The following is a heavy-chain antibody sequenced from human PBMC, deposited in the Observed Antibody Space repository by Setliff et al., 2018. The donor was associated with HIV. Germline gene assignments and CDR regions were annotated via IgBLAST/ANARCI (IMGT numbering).Heavy chain of an antibody. Sequence: SVKVSCKASGYTFSSYGISWVRQAPGQGLERMGWISGFNGKINYAENFQGRVTLTTDSSASTAHMELWSLTSDDTAVYCCARDLGGEHDYADPAYMDVWGKGTTVTVSS. D-gene: IGHD4-17*01. CDR2: ISGFNGKI. CDR1: GYTFSSYG. CDR3: ARDLGGEHDYADPAYMDV. V-gene: IGHV1-18*01. J-gene: IGHJ6*03.